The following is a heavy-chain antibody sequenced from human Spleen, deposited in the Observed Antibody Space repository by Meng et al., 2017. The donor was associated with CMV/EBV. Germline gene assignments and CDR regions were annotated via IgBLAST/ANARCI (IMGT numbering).Heavy chain of an antibody. J-gene: IGHJ6*02. CDR2: ISSSSSYI. V-gene: IGHV3-21*01. CDR3: ARDLGGNYGMDV. Sequence: GESLKISCAASGFTFSSYEMNWVRQAPGKGLEWVSSISSSSSYIYYADSVKGRFTISRDNAKNSLYLQMNSLRAEDTAVYYCARDLGGNYGMDVWGQGTTVTVSS. D-gene: IGHD1-26*01. CDR1: GFTFSSYE.